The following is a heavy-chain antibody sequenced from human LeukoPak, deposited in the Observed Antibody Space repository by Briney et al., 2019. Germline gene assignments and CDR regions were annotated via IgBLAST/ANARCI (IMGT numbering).Heavy chain of an antibody. D-gene: IGHD2-2*01. V-gene: IGHV1-69*01. CDR1: GGTFSSYA. Sequence: GSSVKVSCKASGGTFSSYAISWVRQAPGQGLEWVGGIIPIFGTANYAQKFQGRVTITADESTSTAYMELSSLRSEDTAVYYCARATSYCSSTSCYFYYMDVWGKGTTVTVSS. J-gene: IGHJ6*03. CDR2: IIPIFGTA. CDR3: ARATSYCSSTSCYFYYMDV.